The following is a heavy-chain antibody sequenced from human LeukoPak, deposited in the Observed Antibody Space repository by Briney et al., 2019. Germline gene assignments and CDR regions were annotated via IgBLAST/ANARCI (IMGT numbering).Heavy chain of an antibody. V-gene: IGHV3-48*01. J-gene: IGHJ4*02. CDR1: GFTISSYT. CDR3: AGPRLFTMMDY. D-gene: IGHD3-22*01. CDR2: ISSSSSTI. Sequence: SGGSLRLSCAASGFTISSYTMNWVRQAPGKGLDWVSYISSSSSTIYYADSVKGRFTISRDNAKNSLYLQMNSLRAEDTAVYYCAGPRLFTMMDYWGQGTLVTVSS.